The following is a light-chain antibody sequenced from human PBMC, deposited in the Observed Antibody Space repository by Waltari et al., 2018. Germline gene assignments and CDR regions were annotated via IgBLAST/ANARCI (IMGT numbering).Light chain of an antibody. CDR1: SGHSPNI. CDR3: QTGGHGTWV. V-gene: IGLV4-69*01. J-gene: IGLJ3*02. CDR2: VNRDGSH. Sequence: QLVLTQSPSASAPLGASAKLTSTLSSGHSPNIITSHLQQPEKGPRYLMNVNRDGSHNKGVGIPDRFSGSSSGAERYLTISSLQSEDEADYYCQTGGHGTWVFGGGTRLTVL.